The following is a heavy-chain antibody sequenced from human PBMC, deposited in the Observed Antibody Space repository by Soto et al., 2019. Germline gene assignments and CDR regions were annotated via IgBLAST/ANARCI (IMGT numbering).Heavy chain of an antibody. CDR3: ARANYYFGSGSYFRNNGFDP. CDR1: GGSFTDYF. Sequence: QVQLHQWGAGLLKPSETLSLTCAFYGGSFTDYFWSWIRQPPGKGLEWIGEINHSGSTDHNPSLKSRVTISVDTSKNQFSLRLTSVTAADTAVYYCARANYYFGSGSYFRNNGFDPWGQGTLVTVSS. D-gene: IGHD3-10*01. CDR2: INHSGST. V-gene: IGHV4-34*01. J-gene: IGHJ5*02.